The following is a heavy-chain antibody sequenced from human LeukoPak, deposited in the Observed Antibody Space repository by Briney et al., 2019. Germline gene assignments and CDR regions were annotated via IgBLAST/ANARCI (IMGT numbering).Heavy chain of an antibody. V-gene: IGHV3-23*01. CDR1: GFTFSSYA. D-gene: IGHD6-19*01. CDR3: AERAAVAGTPFDY. J-gene: IGHJ4*02. Sequence: PGGSLRLSCAASGFTFSSYAMSWVRQAPGKGLEWVSAISGSGGSTYYADSVKGRFTVSRDNSKDTLYLQMNSLRAEDTAVYYCAERAAVAGTPFDYWGQGTLVTVSS. CDR2: ISGSGGST.